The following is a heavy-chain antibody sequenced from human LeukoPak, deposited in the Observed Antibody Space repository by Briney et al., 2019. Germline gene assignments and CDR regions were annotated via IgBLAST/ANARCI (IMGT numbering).Heavy chain of an antibody. J-gene: IGHJ4*02. CDR3: ARPGSLLANVPLDF. CDR1: GVSISSSNSY. D-gene: IGHD4/OR15-4a*01. Sequence: SETLSLTCTVSGVSISSSNSYWGWIRQPPGKGLEWIGSIYYSGNTYYNASLKSQVSISIDTSKNQFSLRLTSVTAADTAVYYCARPGSLLANVPLDFWGQGTLVTVSS. CDR2: IYYSGNT. V-gene: IGHV4-39*01.